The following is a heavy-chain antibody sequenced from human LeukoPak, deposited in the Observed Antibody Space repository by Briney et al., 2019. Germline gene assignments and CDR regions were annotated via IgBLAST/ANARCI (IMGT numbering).Heavy chain of an antibody. CDR3: ATTRPYGTTWAGAFED. CDR2: IYPRDGST. J-gene: IGHJ4*01. Sequence: ASVTVSCTASGYSFTSNYIHWVRQAPGQGLEWMGMIYPRDGSTSYAQKFQGRVTVTRDTSTSTVHMELSGLRSEDTAVYYCATTRPYGTTWAGAFEDWGQGTPVTVSS. D-gene: IGHD6-19*01. V-gene: IGHV1-46*01. CDR1: GYSFTSNY.